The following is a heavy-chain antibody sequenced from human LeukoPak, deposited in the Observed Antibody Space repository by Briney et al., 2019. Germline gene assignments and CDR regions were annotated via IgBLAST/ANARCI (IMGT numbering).Heavy chain of an antibody. J-gene: IGHJ4*02. CDR3: AKGYRSGSYYSDFDY. D-gene: IGHD3-10*01. CDR2: ISGSGDNT. V-gene: IGHV3-23*01. CDR1: GFTFSSYG. Sequence: GGSLRLXCAASGFTFSSYGMRWVRQAPGKGLEWVSGISGSGDNTYYADSVKGRFTISRDNYKNMLYLQMNSLRAEDTAVYYCAKGYRSGSYYSDFDYWGQGTLVTVSS.